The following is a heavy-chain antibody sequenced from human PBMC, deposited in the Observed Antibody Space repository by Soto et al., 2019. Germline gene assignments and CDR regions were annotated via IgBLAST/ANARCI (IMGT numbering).Heavy chain of an antibody. D-gene: IGHD2-21*01. CDR2: ISSSSSYI. V-gene: IGHV3-21*01. CDR1: GFTFSSYS. J-gene: IGHJ4*02. CDR3: ARDPPPYCGGDCYGY. Sequence: GGSLRLSCAASGFTFSSYSMNWVRQAPGKGLEWVSSISSSSSYIYYADSVKGRFTISRDNAKNSLYLQMNSLRAEDTAVYYCARDPPPYCGGDCYGYWGQGTXVTVSS.